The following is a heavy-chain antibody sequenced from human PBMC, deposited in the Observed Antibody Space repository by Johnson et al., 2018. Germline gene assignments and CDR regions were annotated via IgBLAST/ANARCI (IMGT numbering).Heavy chain of an antibody. CDR3: AREYYYDSSGYIRDAFDI. J-gene: IGHJ3*02. CDR2: ITSSSSTI. CDR1: GFTFSNYA. V-gene: IGHV3-48*04. Sequence: EVQLVESGGGLVQPGGSLKLSCEVSGFTFSNYAMTWFRQAPGKGLEWIAHITSSSSTIYYADSVKGRFTISRDNAKNSLYLQMNSLRAEDTAVYYCAREYYYDSSGYIRDAFDIWGQGTMVTVSS. D-gene: IGHD3-22*01.